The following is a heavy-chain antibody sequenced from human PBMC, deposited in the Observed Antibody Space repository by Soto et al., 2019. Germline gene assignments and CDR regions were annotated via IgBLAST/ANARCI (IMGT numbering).Heavy chain of an antibody. CDR2: ISAYNGNT. Sequence: GASVRVSCKASGYTFTSYGISWVRQAPGQGLEWMGWISAYNGNTNYAQKLQGRVTMTTDTSTSTAYIELRSLGSDDTAVYYCARITVAGLNNWFDPWGQGTLVTVSS. D-gene: IGHD6-19*01. J-gene: IGHJ5*02. CDR1: GYTFTSYG. CDR3: ARITVAGLNNWFDP. V-gene: IGHV1-18*01.